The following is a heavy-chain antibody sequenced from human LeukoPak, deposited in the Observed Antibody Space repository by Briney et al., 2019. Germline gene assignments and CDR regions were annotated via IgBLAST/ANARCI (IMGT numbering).Heavy chain of an antibody. J-gene: IGHJ4*02. CDR1: GFTFSSYA. CDR2: ISGSGGST. D-gene: IGHD3-10*01. CDR3: AKRGQYYGSGSLIDY. V-gene: IGHV3-23*01. Sequence: GGSLRLSCAASGFTFSSYAMSWVRQAPGKGLEWVSAISGSGGSTYYADSVKGRFTISRDNSKNTLYLQMNSLRAEDTAVYYCAKRGQYYGSGSLIDYWGQGTLVTVSS.